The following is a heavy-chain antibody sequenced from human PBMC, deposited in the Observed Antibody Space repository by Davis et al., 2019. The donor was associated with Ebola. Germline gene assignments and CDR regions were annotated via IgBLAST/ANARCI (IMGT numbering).Heavy chain of an antibody. CDR3: ARDKDRWNPKRKGFDY. CDR1: GFTFTDYG. CDR2: IWYDGSHR. Sequence: GGSLRLSCVASGFTFTDYGIHWVRQAPGKGLEWVSDIWYDGSHRDYADSVKGRFTVSRDNSKNTLDLQMNSLRAEDTAVYYCARDKDRWNPKRKGFDYWGQGTLVTVSS. V-gene: IGHV3-33*01. D-gene: IGHD1-1*01. J-gene: IGHJ4*02.